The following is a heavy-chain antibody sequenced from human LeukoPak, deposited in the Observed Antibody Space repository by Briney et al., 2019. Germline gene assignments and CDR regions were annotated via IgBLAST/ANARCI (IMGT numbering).Heavy chain of an antibody. D-gene: IGHD4-17*01. Sequence: SETLSLTCADYGGSFSGYYWSWIRQPPGKGLEWLGEINHSGSTNYNPSLKSRVTISVDTSKNQFSLKLSSVTAADTAVYYCARAEGYGDPNTLDYWGQGTLVTVSS. CDR2: INHSGST. V-gene: IGHV4-34*01. J-gene: IGHJ4*02. CDR3: ARAEGYGDPNTLDY. CDR1: GGSFSGYY.